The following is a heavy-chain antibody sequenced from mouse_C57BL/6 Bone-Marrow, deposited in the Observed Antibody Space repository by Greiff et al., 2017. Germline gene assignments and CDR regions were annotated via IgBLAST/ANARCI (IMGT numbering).Heavy chain of an antibody. J-gene: IGHJ4*01. CDR3: AGQEPYGNYPYYDAMDY. D-gene: IGHD2-1*01. CDR1: GFTFSDYY. V-gene: IGHV5-12*01. Sequence: EVQLVESGGGLVQPGGSLKLSCAASGFTFSDYYMYWVRQTPEKRLEWVAYISNGGGSTYYPDTVKGRFTISRDNAKNILYLQMSRLKSEDTAMYYCAGQEPYGNYPYYDAMDYWGQGTSLTVSS. CDR2: ISNGGGST.